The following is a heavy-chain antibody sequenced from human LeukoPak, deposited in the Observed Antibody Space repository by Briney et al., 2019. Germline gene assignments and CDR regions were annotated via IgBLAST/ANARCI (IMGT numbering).Heavy chain of an antibody. CDR3: ASSPTIFGVVIMPQWYFDY. D-gene: IGHD3-3*01. CDR2: IIPIFGTA. Sequence: SVKVSCKASGGTFSSYAISWVRQAPGQGLEWMGGIIPIFGTANYAQKFQGRVTITTDESTSTAYMELSSLRSEDTAVYYCASSPTIFGVVIMPQWYFDYWGQGTLVTVSS. CDR1: GGTFSSYA. V-gene: IGHV1-69*05. J-gene: IGHJ4*02.